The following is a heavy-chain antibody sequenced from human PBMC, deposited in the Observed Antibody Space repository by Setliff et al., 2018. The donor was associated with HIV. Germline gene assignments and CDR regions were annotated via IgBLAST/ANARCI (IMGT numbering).Heavy chain of an antibody. Sequence: ASVKVSCKSSGYTFTAHHIHWVRQAPGQGPEWMGWIIPKSGETSYAEKFRGRVTMTRDTSLSTAYMELSWLTSDETAVYYCARVVDRDYDFWSAYEYWGQGTMVTVS. CDR1: GYTFTAHH. CDR2: IIPKSGET. CDR3: ARVVDRDYDFWSAYEY. D-gene: IGHD3-3*01. V-gene: IGHV1-2*02. J-gene: IGHJ4*02.